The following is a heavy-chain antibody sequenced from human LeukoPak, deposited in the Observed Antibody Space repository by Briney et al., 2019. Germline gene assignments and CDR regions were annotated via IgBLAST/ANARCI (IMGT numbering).Heavy chain of an antibody. D-gene: IGHD3-3*01. CDR3: ARPAGYYDFWSGSDGMDV. CDR1: GGSISSSSYD. V-gene: IGHV4-39*01. CDR2: IYYSGST. J-gene: IGHJ6*02. Sequence: SETLSLTCTVSGGSISSSSYDWGWIRQPPGKGLEWIGSIYYSGSTYYNPSLKSRVTISVDTSKNQFSLKLSSVTAADTAVYYCARPAGYYDFWSGSDGMDVWGQGTTVTVSS.